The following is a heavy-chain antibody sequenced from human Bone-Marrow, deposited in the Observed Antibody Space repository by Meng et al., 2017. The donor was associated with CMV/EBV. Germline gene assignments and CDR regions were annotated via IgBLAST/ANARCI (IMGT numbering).Heavy chain of an antibody. CDR1: GFTFSSYS. J-gene: IGHJ4*02. CDR2: IRQDGGDI. Sequence: GESLKISCAASGFTFSSYSMNWVRQAPGQGLEWVASIRQDGGDIHYVDSVKGRFTISRDNAKSSLSLQMNYVRAEDTAVYYCARLLGGVTTYDYWGQGTRVAVSS. V-gene: IGHV3-7*01. D-gene: IGHD4-17*01. CDR3: ARLLGGVTTYDY.